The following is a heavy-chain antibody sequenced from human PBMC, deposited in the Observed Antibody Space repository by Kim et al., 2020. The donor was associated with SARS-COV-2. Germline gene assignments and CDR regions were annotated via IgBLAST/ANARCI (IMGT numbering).Heavy chain of an antibody. Sequence: GGSLRLSCAASGFTFSDYYMSWIRQAPGKGLEWVSYISSSSSYTNYADSVKGRFTISRDNAKNSLYLQMNSLRAEDTAVYYCARDCQDCSGVPFDPWGQGTLVTVSS. V-gene: IGHV3-11*05. CDR3: ARDCQDCSGVPFDP. J-gene: IGHJ5*02. D-gene: IGHD2-15*01. CDR2: ISSSSSYT. CDR1: GFTFSDYY.